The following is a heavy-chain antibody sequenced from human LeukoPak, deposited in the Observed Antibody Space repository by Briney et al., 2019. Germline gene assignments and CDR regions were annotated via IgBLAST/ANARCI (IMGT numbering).Heavy chain of an antibody. J-gene: IGHJ4*02. D-gene: IGHD6-6*01. CDR1: GFTFSNYW. CDR2: IKQDGSED. V-gene: IGHV3-7*01. CDR3: ARAIAARHPRSYFDY. Sequence: GGSLRLSCEGSGFTFSNYWMGWVRQAPGKGLEWVANIKQDGSEDYYVDSVKGRFTISRDNAKNSLYLHMNSLRAEDTAVYYCARAIAARHPRSYFDYWGQGTLVTVSS.